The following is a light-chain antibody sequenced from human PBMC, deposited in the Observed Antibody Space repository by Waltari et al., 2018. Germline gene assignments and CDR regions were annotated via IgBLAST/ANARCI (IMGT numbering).Light chain of an antibody. V-gene: IGKV3-15*01. CDR2: DAS. J-gene: IGKJ2*01. CDR1: RAIANN. Sequence: EIVMTQSPVTLSVSPGEAATLSCRANRAIANNLAWYQQKPGHPLRLLIYDASTRATGIPARFSGSWSGAEFTLTITSLQSEDSAVYFCQQFNTGYSFGQGTKLEIK. CDR3: QQFNTGYS.